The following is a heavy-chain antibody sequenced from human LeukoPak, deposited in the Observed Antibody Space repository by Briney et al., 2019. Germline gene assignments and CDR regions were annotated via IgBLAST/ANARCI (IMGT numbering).Heavy chain of an antibody. CDR2: ISVSGYST. Sequence: HPGASLRLSCAASGFTFSTSAMGWVRQAPGKGLEWVSGISVSGYSTYYAESVKGRFTISRDNSKNTLYLQMNSLRAEDTAVYYCAKIFGVVMLTEFGYWGQETVVTVSS. CDR1: GFTFSTSA. CDR3: AKIFGVVMLTEFGY. V-gene: IGHV3-23*01. D-gene: IGHD3-3*01. J-gene: IGHJ4*02.